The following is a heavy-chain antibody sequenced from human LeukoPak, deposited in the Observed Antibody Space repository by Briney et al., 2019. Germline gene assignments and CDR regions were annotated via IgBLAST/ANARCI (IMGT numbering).Heavy chain of an antibody. Sequence: PGGSLRLSCAASGFTFSSYGMHWVRQAPGKGLEWVAFIRYDGSNKYYADSVKGRFTISRDNSKNTLYLQMNSLRAEDTAVYYCAKGQYSSSWYGPQKSPSYYFDYWGQGTLVTVSS. J-gene: IGHJ4*02. CDR3: AKGQYSSSWYGPQKSPSYYFDY. V-gene: IGHV3-30*02. CDR2: IRYDGSNK. CDR1: GFTFSSYG. D-gene: IGHD6-13*01.